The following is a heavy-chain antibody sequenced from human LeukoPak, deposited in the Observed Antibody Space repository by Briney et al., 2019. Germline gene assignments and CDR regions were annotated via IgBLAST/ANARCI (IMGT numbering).Heavy chain of an antibody. CDR3: ARLRFDRFDP. J-gene: IGHJ5*02. CDR1: GYSISSGYY. Sequence: PSETLSLTCAVSGYSISSGYYWGWIRQPPGKGLEWIGSIYYSGSTYYNPSLKSRVTISVDTSKNQFSLKLSSVTAADTAVYYCARLRFDRFDPWGQGILVTVSS. D-gene: IGHD3-3*01. V-gene: IGHV4-38-2*01. CDR2: IYYSGST.